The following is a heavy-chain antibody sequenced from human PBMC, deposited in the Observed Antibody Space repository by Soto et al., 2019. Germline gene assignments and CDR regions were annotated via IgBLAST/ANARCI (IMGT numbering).Heavy chain of an antibody. V-gene: IGHV4-59*08. CDR2: IYYSGST. J-gene: IGHJ6*03. CDR1: SGSISTYY. Sequence: QVQLQESGPGLVKASETLSLTCSVSSGSISTYYWTWIRHPPGRGLEWIGNIYYSGSTHYNASLRSRVTLSVDMSENQLFLSLSSVTAADTAVYYCARRGSSWFFMDVWGNGTTVTVSS. D-gene: IGHD6-13*01. CDR3: ARRGSSWFFMDV.